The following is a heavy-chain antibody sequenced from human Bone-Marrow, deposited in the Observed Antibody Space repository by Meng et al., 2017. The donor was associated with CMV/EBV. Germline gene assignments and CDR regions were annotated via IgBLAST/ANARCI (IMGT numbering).Heavy chain of an antibody. J-gene: IGHJ6*02. CDR1: GFTFTTSA. CDR3: AATLSYSSSGYYGMDV. V-gene: IGHV1-58*01. Sequence: SVKVSCKASGFTFTTSAVQWVRQARGQRLEWIGWIVVGSGHTNYAQKFQERVTITRDMSTSTAYMEVSSLRPEDTAVYYRAATLSYSSSGYYGMDVWGQGTTVTASS. CDR2: IVVGSGHT. D-gene: IGHD6-13*01.